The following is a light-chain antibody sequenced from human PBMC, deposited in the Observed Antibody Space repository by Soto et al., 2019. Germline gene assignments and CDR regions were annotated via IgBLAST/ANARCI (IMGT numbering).Light chain of an antibody. V-gene: IGKV3-15*01. CDR1: QSVSSN. Sequence: EIVMTQSPATLSVPPGERVTLSCRASQSVSSNLVWYHQKPGQAPRLLIYDASTRATGIPARYSGSGSGTEFTLTISSLQPDDFATYYCQQYYSYPWTFGQGTKVDI. CDR2: DAS. CDR3: QQYYSYPWT. J-gene: IGKJ1*01.